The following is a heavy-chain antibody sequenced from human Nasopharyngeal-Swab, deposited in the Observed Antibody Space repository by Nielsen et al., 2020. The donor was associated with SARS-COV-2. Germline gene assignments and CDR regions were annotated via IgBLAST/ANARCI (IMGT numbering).Heavy chain of an antibody. J-gene: IGHJ5*02. CDR3: AKDLLPKDYGEPPGLFDP. V-gene: IGHV3-23*01. Sequence: GESLKISCAASGFTFSSYAMSWVRQAPGKGLEWVSAISGSGGSTYYADPVKGRFTISRDNSKNTLYLQMNSLRAEDTAVYYCAKDLLPKDYGEPPGLFDPWGQGTLVTVSS. D-gene: IGHD4-17*01. CDR1: GFTFSSYA. CDR2: ISGSGGST.